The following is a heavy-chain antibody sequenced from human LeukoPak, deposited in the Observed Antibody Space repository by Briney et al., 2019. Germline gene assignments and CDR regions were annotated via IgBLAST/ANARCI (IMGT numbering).Heavy chain of an antibody. CDR1: GGSISSYY. CDR2: IYYSGST. J-gene: IGHJ5*02. Sequence: PSETLSLTCTVSGGSISSYYWSWIRQPPGEGLEWIGYIYYSGSTNYNPSLKSRVTISVDTSKNQFSLKLSSVTAADTAVYYCARAQDIVVVGENWFDPWGQGTLVTVSS. CDR3: ARAQDIVVVGENWFDP. D-gene: IGHD2-15*01. V-gene: IGHV4-59*01.